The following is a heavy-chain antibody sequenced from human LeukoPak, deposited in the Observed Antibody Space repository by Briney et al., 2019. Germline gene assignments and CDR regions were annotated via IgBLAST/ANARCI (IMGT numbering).Heavy chain of an antibody. CDR3: ARDRIGSDYYDSSGYYYLVPFDY. D-gene: IGHD3-22*01. CDR2: ISAYNGNT. J-gene: IGHJ4*02. Sequence: ASVKVSCKASGYTFTSYGISLVRQAPGQGLEWMGWISAYNGNTNYAQKLQGRVTMTTDTSTSTAYMELRSLRSDDTAVYYCARDRIGSDYYDSSGYYYLVPFDYWGQGTLVTVSS. V-gene: IGHV1-18*01. CDR1: GYTFTSYG.